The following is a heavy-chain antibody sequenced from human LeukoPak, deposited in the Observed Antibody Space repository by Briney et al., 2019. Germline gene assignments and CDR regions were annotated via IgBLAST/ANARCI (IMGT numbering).Heavy chain of an antibody. V-gene: IGHV4-38-2*02. CDR3: AREPGWGHNYYYMDV. J-gene: IGHJ6*03. D-gene: IGHD1-26*01. CDR1: GYSIGSDFY. Sequence: TASETLSLTCAVSGYSIGSDFYWGWLRQTPGKGLEWIGSVSHNTGASYNPSFKSRVTISLDTSKNHFSLTLTSVTAADTAVYFCAREPGWGHNYYYMDVWGKGTTVAVSS. CDR2: VSHNTGA.